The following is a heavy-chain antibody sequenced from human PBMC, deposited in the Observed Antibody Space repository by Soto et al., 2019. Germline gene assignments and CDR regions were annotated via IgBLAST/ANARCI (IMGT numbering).Heavy chain of an antibody. CDR1: EDSLSRSAYY. Sequence: TPYITSTVQEDSLSRSAYYWGGLRQKQGKGLEWIGYIHYSGSTYYHPSLKRRVTISVDRSKNQFSLKLSSVTAADTDVYYCARGRIIIMVYYSRTSSLYSYGRHVWGPGTAV. CDR2: IHYSGST. D-gene: IGHD2-2*01. CDR3: ARGRIIIMVYYSRTSSLYSYGRHV. J-gene: IGHJ6*02. V-gene: IGHV4-31*03.